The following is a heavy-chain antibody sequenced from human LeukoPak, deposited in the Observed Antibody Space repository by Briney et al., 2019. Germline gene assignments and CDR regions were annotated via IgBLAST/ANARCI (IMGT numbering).Heavy chain of an antibody. Sequence: GGSLRLSCAPSGFTFSSYGMHWVRQAPGKGLEWVALIWYDGSNKYYADSVEGRFTISRDNSKNTLYMQMNSLRAEDTAVYFCARDRTTTLTYFDYWGQGTLVTVSS. CDR1: GFTFSSYG. J-gene: IGHJ4*02. CDR3: ARDRTTTLTYFDY. D-gene: IGHD4-17*01. V-gene: IGHV3-33*01. CDR2: IWYDGSNK.